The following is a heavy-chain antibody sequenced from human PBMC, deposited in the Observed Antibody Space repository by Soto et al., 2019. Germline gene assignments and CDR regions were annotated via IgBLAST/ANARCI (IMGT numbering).Heavy chain of an antibody. V-gene: IGHV3-7*01. Sequence: QPGGSLRLSCAASGFTCRTYWMHWVRQAPGKGLEWVAKINQDGSVKYYVDSVRGRFTISRDNAKNSLFLQMNSLRAEDTALYYCVRIPFFDTSDQGHRGQGTLVTVCS. CDR3: VRIPFFDTSDQGH. J-gene: IGHJ4*01. D-gene: IGHD3-22*01. CDR2: INQDGSVK. CDR1: GFTCRTYW.